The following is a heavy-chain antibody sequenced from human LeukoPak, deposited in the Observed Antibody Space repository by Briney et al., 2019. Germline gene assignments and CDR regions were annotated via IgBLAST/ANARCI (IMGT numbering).Heavy chain of an antibody. D-gene: IGHD1/OR15-1a*01. J-gene: IGHJ4*02. CDR2: IHPGDSEA. CDR1: GYRFTYYY. Sequence: GESLKISCKGSGYRFTYYYIAWVRQMPGKGLEWMGIIHPGDSEARYRPSFQGQVTMSADKSITTAYLQWNNLKPSDTATYYCARDRGTNFLDYWGQGTPVTV. V-gene: IGHV5-51*01. CDR3: ARDRGTNFLDY.